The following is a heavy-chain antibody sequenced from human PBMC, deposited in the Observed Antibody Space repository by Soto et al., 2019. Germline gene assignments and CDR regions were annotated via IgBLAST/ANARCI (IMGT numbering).Heavy chain of an antibody. J-gene: IGHJ4*02. V-gene: IGHV3-21*01. CDR2: ISSSSSYI. Sequence: GGSLRLSCAASGFTFSSYSMNWVRQAPGKGLEWVSSISSSSSYIYYADSVKGRFTISRDNAKNSLYLQMNSLRAEDTAVYYCARGSYDFWSGYYINFDYWGQGTLVTVSS. D-gene: IGHD3-3*01. CDR1: GFTFSSYS. CDR3: ARGSYDFWSGYYINFDY.